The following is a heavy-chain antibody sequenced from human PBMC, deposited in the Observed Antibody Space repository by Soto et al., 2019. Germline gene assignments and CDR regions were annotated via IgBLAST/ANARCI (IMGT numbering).Heavy chain of an antibody. J-gene: IGHJ6*02. V-gene: IGHV3-23*01. CDR2: IHNDDSA. CDR3: ARGAALALNYYGMDI. Sequence: GGSLRLSCAASGFTFSSYAMSWVRQAPGKGLEWVSAIHNDDSAQYTESVKGRFTISRDKSKNTLHLQMNNVRAEDTAVYYCARGAALALNYYGMDIWGHGTRVTVSS. CDR1: GFTFSSYA.